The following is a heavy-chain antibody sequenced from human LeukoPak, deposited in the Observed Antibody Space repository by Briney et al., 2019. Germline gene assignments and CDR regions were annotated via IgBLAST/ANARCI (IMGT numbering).Heavy chain of an antibody. D-gene: IGHD4-11*01. Sequence: KSSETLSLTCTVSGGSISSYYWSWIRQPPGKGLEWIGYIYNGGSTNYSPSLNSRVTISVDKSKNQFSLKLSSVTAADTAVYYCTSGNDYSNYYFDYWGQGTLVTVSS. CDR2: IYNGGST. CDR1: GGSISSYY. J-gene: IGHJ4*02. V-gene: IGHV4-59*01. CDR3: TSGNDYSNYYFDY.